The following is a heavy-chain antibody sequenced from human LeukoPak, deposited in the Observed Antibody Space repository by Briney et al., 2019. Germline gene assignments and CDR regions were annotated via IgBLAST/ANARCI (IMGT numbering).Heavy chain of an antibody. D-gene: IGHD3-22*01. V-gene: IGHV5-51*01. J-gene: IGHJ3*02. CDR2: IYPGDSDT. Sequence: GEALKISCKGSGYSFTSYCIGWVRQMPGKGLEWMGIIYPGDSDTRYSPSFQGQVTISADKSISTAYLQWSSLKASDTAMYYCARPFYDSSGYDAFDIWGQGTMVSVSS. CDR3: ARPFYDSSGYDAFDI. CDR1: GYSFTSYC.